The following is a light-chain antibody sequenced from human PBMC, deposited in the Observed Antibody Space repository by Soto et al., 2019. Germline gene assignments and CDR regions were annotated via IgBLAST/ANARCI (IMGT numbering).Light chain of an antibody. CDR1: QTVSSSY. J-gene: IGKJ3*01. V-gene: IGKV3-20*01. CDR3: QQYGSSPPKFT. Sequence: EIVLTQSPGTLSLSPGERATLSCRASQTVSSSYLAWYQQKPGQAPRLLIYGASNRATGIPDRFSGSGSGTDFTLTISRLEPEDFALYYCQQYGSSPPKFTFGPGTKVDIK. CDR2: GAS.